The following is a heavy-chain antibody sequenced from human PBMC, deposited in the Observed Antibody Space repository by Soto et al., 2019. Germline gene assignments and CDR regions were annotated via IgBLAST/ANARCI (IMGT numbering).Heavy chain of an antibody. V-gene: IGHV3-30-3*01. CDR2: LSYDESDE. D-gene: IGHD3-9*01. CDR3: ARERVIGYYSVIGY. Sequence: QVHLVESGGGVVQPGRSLRLSCAASGFTLSTYSMNWVRQAPGKGLEWVAVLSYDESDEFYADSVKGRFTISRDKSKNTLYLQMNSLRAEDTAVYYCARERVIGYYSVIGYWGQGTLVTVSS. J-gene: IGHJ4*02. CDR1: GFTLSTYS.